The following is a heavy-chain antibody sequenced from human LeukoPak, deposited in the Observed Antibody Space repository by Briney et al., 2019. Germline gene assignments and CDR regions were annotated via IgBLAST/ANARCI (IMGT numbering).Heavy chain of an antibody. V-gene: IGHV3-21*01. J-gene: IGHJ4*02. Sequence: GGSLRLFCAASEFTFNTYTMNWVRQAPGKGLEWVSSMSGGGTYIYYAVSLKGRFTISRDNVNKLLYLQMNSLRAEDTAVYYCARSVSTGEPLDYWGQGTLVTVSS. CDR2: MSGGGTYI. CDR1: EFTFNTYT. CDR3: ARSVSTGEPLDY. D-gene: IGHD3-16*01.